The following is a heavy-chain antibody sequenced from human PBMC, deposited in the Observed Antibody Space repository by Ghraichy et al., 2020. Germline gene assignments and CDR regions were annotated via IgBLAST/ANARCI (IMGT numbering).Heavy chain of an antibody. D-gene: IGHD6-19*01. V-gene: IGHV3-7*01. CDR1: GFTFSSYW. CDR3: ARGWEWLPRGFGY. J-gene: IGHJ4*02. Sequence: GGSLRLSCAASGFTFSSYWMSWVRQAPGKGLEWVANIKQDGSEKYYVDSVKGRFTISRDNAKNSLYLQMNSLRAEDTAVYYCARGWEWLPRGFGYWGQGTLVTISS. CDR2: IKQDGSEK.